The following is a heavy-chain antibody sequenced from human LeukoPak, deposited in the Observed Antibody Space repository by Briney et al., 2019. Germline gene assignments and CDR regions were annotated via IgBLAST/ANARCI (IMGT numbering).Heavy chain of an antibody. D-gene: IGHD2-2*01. J-gene: IGHJ4*02. Sequence: GGSLRLSCAASGFTLSSDSMNWVRQAPGKGLEWVSSISSSSSYIYYADSVKGRFTISRDNAKNSLYLQMNSLRAEDTAVYYCARARVVPAAYFDYWGQGTLVTVSS. CDR1: GFTLSSDS. V-gene: IGHV3-21*01. CDR3: ARARVVPAAYFDY. CDR2: ISSSSSYI.